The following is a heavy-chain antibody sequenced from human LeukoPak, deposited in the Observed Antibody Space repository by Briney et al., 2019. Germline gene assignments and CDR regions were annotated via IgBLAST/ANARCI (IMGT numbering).Heavy chain of an antibody. V-gene: IGHV1-24*01. Sequence: ASVKVSCRVSGYTLTELSMHWVRQAPGKGLEWMGGFDPEDGETIYAQKFQGRVTMTEDTSTDTAYMELSGLRSEDTAVYYCATDLGNYYGSGSYYNGDYWGQGTLVTVSS. CDR1: GYTLTELS. J-gene: IGHJ4*02. CDR3: ATDLGNYYGSGSYYNGDY. D-gene: IGHD3-10*01. CDR2: FDPEDGET.